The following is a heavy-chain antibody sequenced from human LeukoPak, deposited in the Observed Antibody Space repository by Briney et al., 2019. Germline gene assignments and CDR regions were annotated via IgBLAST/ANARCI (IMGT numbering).Heavy chain of an antibody. CDR1: GFTFSNAW. V-gene: IGHV3-15*04. Sequence: PGGSLRLSCAASGFTFSNAWMSWVRQAPGKGLEWIGRIESKTNGGTTHYTAPVKGRFTISGDDSKNTLYLQMSSLKTEDTAVYYCWFGNWPNFDYWGQGTRVTVSS. D-gene: IGHD3-16*01. CDR2: IESKTNGGTT. J-gene: IGHJ4*02. CDR3: WFGNWPNFDY.